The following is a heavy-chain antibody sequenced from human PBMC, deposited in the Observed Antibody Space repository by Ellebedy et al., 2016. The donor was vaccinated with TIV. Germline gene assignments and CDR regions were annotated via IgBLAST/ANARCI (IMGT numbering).Heavy chain of an antibody. D-gene: IGHD4-11*01. CDR3: ARIRYTDYYAWYFDL. CDR1: GGTFSNYA. J-gene: IGHJ2*01. V-gene: IGHV1-69*13. CDR2: IVPMFGAS. Sequence: AASVKVSCKASGGTFSNYAISWVRQAPGQGLEWMGGIVPMFGASNYAQKFQGRVTITADESTSPAYMELSSLRSEDTAVYYCARIRYTDYYAWYFDLWGRGTLVTVSS.